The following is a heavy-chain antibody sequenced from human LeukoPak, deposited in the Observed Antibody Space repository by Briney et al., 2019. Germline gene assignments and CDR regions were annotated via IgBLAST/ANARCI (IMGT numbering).Heavy chain of an antibody. V-gene: IGHV1-18*01. J-gene: IGHJ6*03. D-gene: IGHD3-10*01. CDR3: ARDLSMVRGVNYYYYYMDV. CDR2: ISAYNGNT. CDR1: SYTFTSYG. Sequence: ASVKVSCKASSYTFTSYGISWVRQAPGQGLEWMGWISAYNGNTNYAQKLQGRVTMTTDTSTSTAYMELRSLRSDDTAVYYCARDLSMVRGVNYYYYYMDVWGKGTTVTVSS.